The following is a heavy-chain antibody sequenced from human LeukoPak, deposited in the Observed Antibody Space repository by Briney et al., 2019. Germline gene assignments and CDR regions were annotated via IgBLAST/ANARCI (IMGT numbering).Heavy chain of an antibody. CDR2: ICGSRGST. J-gene: IGHJ3*02. CDR1: GFTFSSYA. V-gene: IGHV3-23*01. CDR3: AKDAKPYYYDSSGYYYAGAFDI. D-gene: IGHD3-22*01. Sequence: PGGPLRLSCAASGFTFSSYAMSWVRQAPGKGLEWVSAICGSRGSTYYADSVKGRFTISRDNSKNTLHLQMNSLRAEDTAVYYCAKDAKPYYYDSSGYYYAGAFDIWGQGTMVTVSS.